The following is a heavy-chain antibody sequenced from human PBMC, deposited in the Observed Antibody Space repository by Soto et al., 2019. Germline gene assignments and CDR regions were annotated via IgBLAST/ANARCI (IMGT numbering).Heavy chain of an antibody. CDR2: IYYSGST. J-gene: IGHJ4*02. CDR1: GGSISSGDYY. V-gene: IGHV4-30-4*01. Sequence: QVQLQESGPGLVKPSQTLSLTCTVSGGSISSGDYYWSWIRQPPGKGLEWIGDIYYSGSTYYNPSLQSRITISVNTSKNQFSLKLSSVTAADTAVYYCARHPYSYGEGSDYWGQGTLVTVSS. CDR3: ARHPYSYGEGSDY. D-gene: IGHD5-18*01.